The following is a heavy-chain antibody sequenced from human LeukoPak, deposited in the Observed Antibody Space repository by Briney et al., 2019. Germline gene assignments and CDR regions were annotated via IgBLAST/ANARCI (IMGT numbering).Heavy chain of an antibody. V-gene: IGHV3-23*01. CDR1: GGSISSGDYY. J-gene: IGHJ4*02. Sequence: LSLTCTVSGGSISSGDYYWSWVRQAPGKGLEWVSAISGSGGSTYYADSVKGRFTISRDNSKNTLYLQMNSLRAEDTAVYYCAKGVAYYYDSSGYLNGYWGQGTLVTVSS. D-gene: IGHD3-22*01. CDR2: ISGSGGST. CDR3: AKGVAYYYDSSGYLNGY.